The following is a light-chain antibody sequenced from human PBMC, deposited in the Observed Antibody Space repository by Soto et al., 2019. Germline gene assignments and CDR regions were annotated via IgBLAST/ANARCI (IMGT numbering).Light chain of an antibody. J-gene: IGKJ1*01. CDR2: EAS. CDR1: QSVGID. V-gene: IGKV3-11*01. CDR3: RQCSQWPWA. Sequence: EIVLTQSPATLSLSPAERATLSCRASQSVGIDLAWYQQKPGQAPRLLIYEASNRATGSAARFSGGGSGTDFTLTISSLEPEDFAVYDCRQCSQWPWAFGQGTKVDSK.